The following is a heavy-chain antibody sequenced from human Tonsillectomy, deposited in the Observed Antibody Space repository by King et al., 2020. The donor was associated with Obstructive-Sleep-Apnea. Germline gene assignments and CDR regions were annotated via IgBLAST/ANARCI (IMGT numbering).Heavy chain of an antibody. J-gene: IGHJ4*02. CDR3: ARLRGEQWLAYFDS. Sequence: QLQESGPGLVKPSETLSLTCTVSGGSISSSNYYWGWIRQPPGRGLEWIGSIYFSGSTYYNPSLKSRVTISVDTSKNLLSLKLSSVTAADPAVYYCARLRGEQWLAYFDSWGQGTLVTVSS. V-gene: IGHV4-39*01. D-gene: IGHD6-19*01. CDR1: GGSISSSNYY. CDR2: IYFSGST.